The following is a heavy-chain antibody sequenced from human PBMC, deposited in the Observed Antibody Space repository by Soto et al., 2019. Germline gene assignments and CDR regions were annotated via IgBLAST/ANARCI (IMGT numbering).Heavy chain of an antibody. V-gene: IGHV3-23*01. CDR2: ISGSGGST. J-gene: IGHJ4*02. Sequence: EVQLLESGGGLVQPGGSLRLSFAASGFTFSSYAMSWVRQAPGKGLEWVSAISGSGGSTYYADSVKGRFTISRDNSENTLYLQMNSLRAEDTAVYYCAKDSKYCSGGSCYSAYWGQGTLVTVSS. CDR1: GFTFSSYA. D-gene: IGHD2-15*01. CDR3: AKDSKYCSGGSCYSAY.